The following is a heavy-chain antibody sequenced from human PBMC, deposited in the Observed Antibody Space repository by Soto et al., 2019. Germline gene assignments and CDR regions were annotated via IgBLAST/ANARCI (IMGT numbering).Heavy chain of an antibody. D-gene: IGHD1-26*01. Sequence: SVKVSCKASGGTFSTYAISCVLQSRLQGLEWMGGIIPIFGTANYAQKFQGRVTITADESTSTAYMELSSLRSEDTAVYYCARDQRSGSYYSWFDPWGQGTLVTVSS. J-gene: IGHJ5*02. V-gene: IGHV1-69*13. CDR3: ARDQRSGSYYSWFDP. CDR2: IIPIFGTA. CDR1: GGTFSTYA.